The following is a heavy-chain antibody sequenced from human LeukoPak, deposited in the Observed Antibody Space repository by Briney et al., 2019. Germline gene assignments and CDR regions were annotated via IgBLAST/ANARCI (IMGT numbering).Heavy chain of an antibody. CDR3: AKGRRTGFVDY. Sequence: PGGSLRLSCEPSIFVFSEYYMHRVRLAPGKGLEWLAVITNDGSRQFYADSVKGRFTVSRDNSKSLLFLQMESLRHDDTGIYYCAKGRRTGFVDYWGQGALVTVSS. D-gene: IGHD1-1*01. V-gene: IGHV3-30*18. CDR1: IFVFSEYY. J-gene: IGHJ4*02. CDR2: ITNDGSRQ.